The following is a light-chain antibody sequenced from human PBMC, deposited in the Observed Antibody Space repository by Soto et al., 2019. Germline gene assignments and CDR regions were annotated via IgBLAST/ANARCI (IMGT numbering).Light chain of an antibody. CDR1: SSDVGAYNY. Sequence: QSALTQPASVSGSPGQSITISCTGTSSDVGAYNYVSWYQQHPGKDPKLMMYGVSNRPSGVSNRFSGSTSGNTASLTISGLQAEYEADYYCSSYTSISTLVFGGGTKVTVL. J-gene: IGLJ2*01. V-gene: IGLV2-14*01. CDR3: SSYTSISTLV. CDR2: GVS.